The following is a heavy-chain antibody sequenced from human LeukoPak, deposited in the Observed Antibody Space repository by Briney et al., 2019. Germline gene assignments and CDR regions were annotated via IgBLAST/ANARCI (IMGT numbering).Heavy chain of an antibody. J-gene: IGHJ3*02. V-gene: IGHV3-53*05. Sequence: GGSLGFSCAASGFTVISTTMSWVRQAPGKGLKWVSVIYSGGSTYYADSVKGRFTISRDNSKNTLYLQMNSLRAEDTAVYYCAREISRTGAFDIWGQGTMVTVSS. CDR3: AREISRTGAFDI. CDR2: IYSGGST. D-gene: IGHD3-3*02. CDR1: GFTVISTT.